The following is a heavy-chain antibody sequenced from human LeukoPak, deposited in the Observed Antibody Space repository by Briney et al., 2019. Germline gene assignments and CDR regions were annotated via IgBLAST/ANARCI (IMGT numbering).Heavy chain of an antibody. Sequence: GGSLRLSCAASGFTFNSYWMSWVRQAPGKGLEWVANIKQDGSEKYYVDSVKGRFTISRDNAKNSLYLQMNSLRAEDTAVYYCASRRGSSWYPDDYWGQGTLVTVSS. CDR3: ASRRGSSWYPDDY. D-gene: IGHD6-13*01. CDR2: IKQDGSEK. J-gene: IGHJ4*02. V-gene: IGHV3-7*01. CDR1: GFTFNSYW.